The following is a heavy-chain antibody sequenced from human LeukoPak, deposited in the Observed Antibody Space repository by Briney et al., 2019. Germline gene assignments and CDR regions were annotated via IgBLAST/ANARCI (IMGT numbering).Heavy chain of an antibody. CDR2: INHSGST. CDR1: GGSVSSGGYY. J-gene: IGHJ6*02. CDR3: ARGIAAAAPDDYGMDV. D-gene: IGHD6-13*01. V-gene: IGHV4-61*08. Sequence: PSETLSLTCTVSGGSVSSGGYYWSWIRQPPGKGLEWIGEINHSGSTNYNPSLKSRVTISVDTSKNQFSLKLSSVTAADTAVYYCARGIAAAAPDDYGMDVWGQGTTVTVSS.